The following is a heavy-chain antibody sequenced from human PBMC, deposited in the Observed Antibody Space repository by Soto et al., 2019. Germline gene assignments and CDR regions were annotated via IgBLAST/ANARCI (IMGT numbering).Heavy chain of an antibody. J-gene: IGHJ4*02. CDR3: ASFNGAFDY. D-gene: IGHD2-8*01. V-gene: IGHV1-69*12. Sequence: QVQLVQSGAEVKKPGSSVKVSCKASGGTFSNYTISWVRQAPGQGLEWMGGIIPIFHTSNYAQKFQGRVTIIVDESTRTAYMELRSLRSEDTAVYYCASFNGAFDYWGQGTLVTVSS. CDR1: GGTFSNYT. CDR2: IIPIFHTS.